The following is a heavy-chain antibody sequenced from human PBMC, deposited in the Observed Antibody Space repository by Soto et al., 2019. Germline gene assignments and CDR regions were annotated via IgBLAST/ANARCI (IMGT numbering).Heavy chain of an antibody. CDR3: ASGRANYYDSRGPFDY. V-gene: IGHV1-69*13. Sequence: ASVKVSCKASGGTFSSYAISWVRQAPGQGLEWMGGIIPIFGTANYAQKFQGRVTITADESTSTAYMELSSLRSEDTAVYYCASGRANYYDSRGPFDYWGQGALVTVSS. CDR1: GGTFSSYA. CDR2: IIPIFGTA. D-gene: IGHD3-22*01. J-gene: IGHJ4*02.